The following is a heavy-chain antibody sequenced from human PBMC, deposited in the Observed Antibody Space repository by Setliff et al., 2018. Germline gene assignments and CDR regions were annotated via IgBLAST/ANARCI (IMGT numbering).Heavy chain of an antibody. V-gene: IGHV1-69*13. Sequence: ASVKVSCKASGGTFSSYAISWVRQAPGQGLEWMGGIIPIFGTANYAQKFQGRVTITADESTSTAYKELSSLRSEDTAVYYCASSRDYNFWSGYYSPLDYWGQGTLVTVS. CDR1: GGTFSSYA. J-gene: IGHJ4*02. CDR2: IIPIFGTA. D-gene: IGHD3-3*01. CDR3: ASSRDYNFWSGYYSPLDY.